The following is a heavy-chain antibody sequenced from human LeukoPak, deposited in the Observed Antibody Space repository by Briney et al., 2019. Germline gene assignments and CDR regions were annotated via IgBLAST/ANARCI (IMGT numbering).Heavy chain of an antibody. Sequence: PGGSLRLSCAASGFTFSSYWMSWVRQAPGKGLEWVSAISGSGGSTFFADSVKGRFTISRDTSKNTLYLQMNSLRAEDTAVYYCAKVIDEGMGATSRSFDYWGQGTLVTVSS. CDR2: ISGSGGST. CDR3: AKVIDEGMGATSRSFDY. D-gene: IGHD1-26*01. CDR1: GFTFSSYW. V-gene: IGHV3-23*01. J-gene: IGHJ4*02.